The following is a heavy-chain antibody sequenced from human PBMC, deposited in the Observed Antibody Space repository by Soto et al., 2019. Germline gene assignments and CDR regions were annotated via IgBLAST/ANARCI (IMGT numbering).Heavy chain of an antibody. V-gene: IGHV1-18*01. CDR3: ARYCAGNACYSRHYYAMDV. CDR1: GYTFRNYI. J-gene: IGHJ6*02. CDR2: ISPYSGNT. D-gene: IGHD2-21*02. Sequence: QVQLVQSAGEVKKPGASAIVSCQASGYTFRNYIIAWLRQAPGQGLEWMGWISPYSGNTNYARQFRGRVTLTTDTPTTAPYSELRNLGSDDAPTYYCARYCAGNACYSRHYYAMDVWGQGTTVSVSS.